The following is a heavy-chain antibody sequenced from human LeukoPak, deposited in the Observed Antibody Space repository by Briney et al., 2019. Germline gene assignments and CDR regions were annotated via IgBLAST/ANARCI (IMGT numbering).Heavy chain of an antibody. V-gene: IGHV3-7*04. Sequence: GGSLRLSCVASGSSFSGSSMSWVRQAAGKGLDWVANIKQDGSEIHYVDSVEGRFTISRDNAKNSLYLQMNSLRAEDRAVYYCVGGEYYLDSWGQGTLVTVSS. CDR2: IKQDGSEI. J-gene: IGHJ4*02. CDR1: GSSFSGSS. CDR3: VGGEYYLDS.